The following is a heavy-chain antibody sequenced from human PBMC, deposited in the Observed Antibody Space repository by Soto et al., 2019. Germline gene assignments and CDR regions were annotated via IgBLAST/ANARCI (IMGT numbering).Heavy chain of an antibody. D-gene: IGHD6-13*01. CDR1: GGSISSGGYS. CDR3: ARGGAAAGTWHYYYYGMDV. CDR2: IYHSGST. Sequence: LSLTCAVSGGSISSGGYSWSWIRQPPGKGLEWIGYIYHSGSTYYNPSLKSRVTISVDRSKNQFSLKLSSVTAADTAVYYCARGGAAAGTWHYYYYGMDVWGQGTTVTVSS. V-gene: IGHV4-30-2*01. J-gene: IGHJ6*02.